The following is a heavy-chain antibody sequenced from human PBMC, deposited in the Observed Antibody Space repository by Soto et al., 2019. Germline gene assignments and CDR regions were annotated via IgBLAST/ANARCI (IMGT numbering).Heavy chain of an antibody. CDR1: GDSISAYS. D-gene: IGHD5-12*01. J-gene: IGHJ4*02. CDR3: AREGILGRWLQPVDF. V-gene: IGHV4-59*01. Sequence: PSQTLSLTCTVSGDSISAYSCSWVRQPPGKGLEWIGNIHYNGNTKYNPSLKSRVSMSVDTSKNQFSLRLISVTAADTAKYFCAREGILGRWLQPVDFWGQGTLVTVSS. CDR2: IHYNGNT.